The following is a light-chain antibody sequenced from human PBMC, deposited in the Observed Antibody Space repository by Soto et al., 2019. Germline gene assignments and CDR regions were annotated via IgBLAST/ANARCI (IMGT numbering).Light chain of an antibody. CDR1: HSVPTNY. CDR2: GAS. V-gene: IGKV3-20*01. CDR3: QDYRSSAWT. Sequence: EIVLTQSPGTLSLSPGERVTLSCRASHSVPTNYLAWYQQKPGQSPRLLIYGASTRATGIPERFSGSGSGTDFTLPISRLEPEDFAVYYCQDYRSSAWTVGQGTKVDIK. J-gene: IGKJ1*01.